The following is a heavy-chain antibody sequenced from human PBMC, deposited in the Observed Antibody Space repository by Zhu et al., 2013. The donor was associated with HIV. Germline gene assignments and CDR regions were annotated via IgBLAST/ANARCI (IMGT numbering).Heavy chain of an antibody. CDR2: ISYDGSNK. J-gene: IGHJ4*02. V-gene: IGHV3-30-3*01. CDR1: GFTFSSYA. D-gene: IGHD3-22*01. Sequence: VQLVESGGGVVQPGRSLRLSCAASGFTFSSYAMHWVRQAPGKGLEWVAVISYDGSNKYYADSVKGRFTISRDNSKNTLYLQMNSLRAEDTAVYYCARDLVMDSSGYYSIMYYWGQGTLVTVSS. CDR3: ARDLVMDSSGYYSIMYY.